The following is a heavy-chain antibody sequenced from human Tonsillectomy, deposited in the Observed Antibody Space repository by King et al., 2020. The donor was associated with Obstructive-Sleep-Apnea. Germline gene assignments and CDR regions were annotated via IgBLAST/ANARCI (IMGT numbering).Heavy chain of an antibody. CDR2: IYPGNSDT. Sequence: QLVQSGAEVKKPGASLKISCQGSGFSFTNYWIGWVRQMPGKGLEWMGVIYPGNSDTRKNPSFQGQVTISADESINTAYLQWSSLKASDTAIYYCAASHYYYGAGTYFDYWGQGTLVTVSS. CDR1: GFSFTNYW. J-gene: IGHJ4*02. V-gene: IGHV5-51*01. CDR3: AASHYYYGAGTYFDY. D-gene: IGHD3-10*01.